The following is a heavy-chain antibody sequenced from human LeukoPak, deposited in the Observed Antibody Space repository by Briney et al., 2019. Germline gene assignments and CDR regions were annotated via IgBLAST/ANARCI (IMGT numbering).Heavy chain of an antibody. V-gene: IGHV4-59*01. CDR1: GASIINYY. J-gene: IGHJ4*02. Sequence: SETLSLTCTVSGASIINYYWSWIRQPPGKGLEWIAYIYSNGETNYDPSLKSRVTISLATSKKQLSLKVRSVTAADTAVYYCASLGGSGSWTFGYWGQGTLVTVSS. CDR3: ASLGGSGSWTFGY. CDR2: IYSNGET. D-gene: IGHD3-10*01.